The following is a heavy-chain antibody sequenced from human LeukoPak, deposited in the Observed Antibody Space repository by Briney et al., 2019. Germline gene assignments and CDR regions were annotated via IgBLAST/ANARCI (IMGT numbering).Heavy chain of an antibody. D-gene: IGHD3-16*01. Sequence: SETLSLTCTVSGGSISSYYWGWIRQPPGKGLEWIGSIYYSGSTYYNPSLKSRVTISVDTSKNQFSLKLSSVTAADTAVYYCARDGLSYGYVYYYYYMDVWGKGTTVTVSS. J-gene: IGHJ6*03. CDR3: ARDGLSYGYVYYYYYMDV. CDR1: GGSISSYY. CDR2: IYYSGST. V-gene: IGHV4-39*07.